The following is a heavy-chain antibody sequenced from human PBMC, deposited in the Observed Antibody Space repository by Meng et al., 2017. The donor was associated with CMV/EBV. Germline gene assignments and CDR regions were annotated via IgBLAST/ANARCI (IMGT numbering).Heavy chain of an antibody. V-gene: IGHV1-2*02. D-gene: IGHD2-2*01. CDR2: INPNTGGT. J-gene: IGHJ3*02. CDR3: ARDRGDCSSTSCLDAFDI. CDR1: GYTFTGYY. Sequence: ASVKVSCKASGYTFTGYYIHWVRQAPGQGLEWMGWINPNTGGTNYAQKFQGRITMTRDTSISTAYMELSRLRSDDTAVYYCARDRGDCSSTSCLDAFDIWGQGTMVTVSS.